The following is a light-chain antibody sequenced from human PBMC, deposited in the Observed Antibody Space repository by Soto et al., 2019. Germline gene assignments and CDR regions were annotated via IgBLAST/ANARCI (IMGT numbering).Light chain of an antibody. V-gene: IGKV1-5*03. J-gene: IGKJ2*01. CDR2: KAS. CDR3: QQYNSYSFVYT. Sequence: DIQMTQSPSTLSASVGDRVTITCRASQSISSWLAWYQQKPGKAPKLLIYKASSLESGVPSRFSGSGSGTDITHTISSLQPDDFATYYCQQYNSYSFVYTFGQGTKLEIK. CDR1: QSISSW.